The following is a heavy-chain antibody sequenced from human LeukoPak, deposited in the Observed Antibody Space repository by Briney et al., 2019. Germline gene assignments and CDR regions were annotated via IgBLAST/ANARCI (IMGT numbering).Heavy chain of an antibody. J-gene: IGHJ4*02. CDR1: GFTFNNYA. CDR3: ARDYADYVGYFFFDY. Sequence: GSLRLSCAASGFTFNNYAMNWVRQAPGKGLEWVSSISGGGETTYYADSAKGRFTISRDNSQNTLYLQMNSLRGEDTAVYYCARDYADYVGYFFFDYWGQGTLVTVSS. CDR2: ISGGGETT. V-gene: IGHV3-23*01. D-gene: IGHD4-17*01.